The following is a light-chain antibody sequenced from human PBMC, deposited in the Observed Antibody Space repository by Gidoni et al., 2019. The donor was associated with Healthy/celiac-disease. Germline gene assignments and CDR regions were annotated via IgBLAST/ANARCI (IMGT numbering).Light chain of an antibody. Sequence: EIVLTQSPATLSLSPGERATLSCRASQSVRSYLAWYQQKPGQAPRLRIYYASNRATGIPARFSGSGSGTDFTLTISSLEPEDFAVYYCQQRSNWPLLTVGGGTKVEIK. CDR3: QQRSNWPLLT. CDR1: QSVRSY. J-gene: IGKJ4*01. V-gene: IGKV3-11*01. CDR2: YAS.